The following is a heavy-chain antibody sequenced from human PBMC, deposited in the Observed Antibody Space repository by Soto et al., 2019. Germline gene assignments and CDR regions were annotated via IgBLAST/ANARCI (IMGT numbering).Heavy chain of an antibody. J-gene: IGHJ5*02. D-gene: IGHD6-13*01. CDR3: AKDKISSSWYPINWFDP. V-gene: IGHV3-30*18. CDR2: ISYDGSNK. CDR1: GFTFSSYG. Sequence: QVQLVESGGGVVQPGRSLRLSCAASGFTFSSYGMHWVRQAPGKGLEWVAVISYDGSNKYYADSVKGRFTISRDNSKKTLYLQMNSLRAEDTAGYYCAKDKISSSWYPINWFDPWGQGTLVTVSS.